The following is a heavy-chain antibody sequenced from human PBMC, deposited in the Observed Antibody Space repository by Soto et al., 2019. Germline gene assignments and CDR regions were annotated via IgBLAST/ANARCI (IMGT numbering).Heavy chain of an antibody. Sequence: GGSLRLSCAASGFTFSSYAMSWVRQAPGKGLEWVSAISGSGGSTYYADSVKGRFTISRDNSKNTPDPPMNSLRAEDTAVYYCAGEVGVAVLAWLDQWGQGALVNVSS. CDR3: AGEVGVAVLAWLDQ. CDR2: ISGSGGST. D-gene: IGHD6-19*01. J-gene: IGHJ5*02. CDR1: GFTFSSYA. V-gene: IGHV3-23*01.